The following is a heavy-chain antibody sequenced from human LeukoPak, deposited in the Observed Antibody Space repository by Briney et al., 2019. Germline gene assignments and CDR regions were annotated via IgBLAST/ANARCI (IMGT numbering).Heavy chain of an antibody. Sequence: PGGSLRLSCAASGFSFSNFWMHWVRQAPGMGLVWVPQINPDGTAALYADSVKGRFTISRDNAKNTLYLQMNTLRADDTAVYYCAKGSNFAFDNWGQGILVTVSS. J-gene: IGHJ4*02. CDR1: GFSFSNFW. CDR3: AKGSNFAFDN. V-gene: IGHV3-74*01. D-gene: IGHD1-1*01. CDR2: INPDGTAA.